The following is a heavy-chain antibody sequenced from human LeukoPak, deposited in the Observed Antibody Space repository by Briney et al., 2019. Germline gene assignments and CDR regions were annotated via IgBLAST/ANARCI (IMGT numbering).Heavy chain of an antibody. J-gene: IGHJ4*02. CDR3: ARTIPDSSGYYYSDY. Sequence: SETLSLTCTVSGGSISSYYWSWIRQPPGKELKWIGYIYYSGRTYYNPSLKSRVTISVDTSKNQFSLSLSSVTAADTAVYYCARTIPDSSGYYYSDYWGQGALVTVSS. CDR2: IYYSGRT. D-gene: IGHD3-22*01. V-gene: IGHV4-59*08. CDR1: GGSISSYY.